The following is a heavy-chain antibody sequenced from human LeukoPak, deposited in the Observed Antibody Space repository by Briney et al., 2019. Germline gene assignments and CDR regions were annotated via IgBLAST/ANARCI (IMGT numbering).Heavy chain of an antibody. J-gene: IGHJ3*02. Sequence: HSAPLSLPCTVSGYSIISGYYWGWVRQPPGKGLEWIGNIFYSGSTYYSPSLKSRVTISLDTSRNQFSLKLNSVTAADTAVYYCAKSNGYGLVDIWGQGTMVTVSS. CDR2: IFYSGST. CDR1: GYSIISGYY. D-gene: IGHD3-10*01. CDR3: AKSNGYGLVDI. V-gene: IGHV4-38-2*02.